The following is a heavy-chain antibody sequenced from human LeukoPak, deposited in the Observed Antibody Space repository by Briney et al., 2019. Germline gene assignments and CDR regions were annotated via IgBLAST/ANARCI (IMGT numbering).Heavy chain of an antibody. CDR2: IKSKTDGGTT. Sequence: GGSLRLSCAASGFTFSNAWMSWVRQAPGKGLEWVGRIKSKTDGGTTDCAAPVKGRFTISRDDSKNTLYLQMNSLKTEDTAVYYCTTAYYYGSGSRGFDYWGQGTLVTVSS. CDR1: GFTFSNAW. CDR3: TTAYYYGSGSRGFDY. D-gene: IGHD3-10*01. V-gene: IGHV3-15*01. J-gene: IGHJ4*02.